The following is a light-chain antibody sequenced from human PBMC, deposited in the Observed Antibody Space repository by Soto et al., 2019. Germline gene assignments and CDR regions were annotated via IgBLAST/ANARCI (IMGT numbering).Light chain of an antibody. CDR1: SSDIGAYIY. Sequence: QSALTQPPSASGSPGQSVTISCTGTSSDIGAYIYVSWYQQHPGKAPKLMISEVSRRPSGVPERFPGSKSGNTASLTVSGLQADDEAHYYCSSYAGSNNFVFGTGTKLTVL. J-gene: IGLJ1*01. V-gene: IGLV2-8*01. CDR3: SSYAGSNNFV. CDR2: EVS.